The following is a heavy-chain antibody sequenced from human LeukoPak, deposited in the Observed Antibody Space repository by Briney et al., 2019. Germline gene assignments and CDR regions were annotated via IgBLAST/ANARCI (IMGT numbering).Heavy chain of an antibody. V-gene: IGHV4-59*01. Sequence: SETLSLTCSVSGGSISTYYWNWIRQTPGKGLEWIGHISYGNTDYNPSLKSRVTISVDTSKNQFSMKLTSVTAADTAVYYCARDKAHSYGRYFDPWGQGALVTVSS. CDR1: GGSISTYY. D-gene: IGHD5-18*01. CDR2: ISYGNT. CDR3: ARDKAHSYGRYFDP. J-gene: IGHJ5*02.